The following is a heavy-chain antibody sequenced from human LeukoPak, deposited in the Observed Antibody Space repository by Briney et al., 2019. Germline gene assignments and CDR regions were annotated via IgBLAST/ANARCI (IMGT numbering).Heavy chain of an antibody. Sequence: GGSLRLSCAASGFTFSSYTMSWVRQAPGKGLEWVSTITTSDGNTYYADSVKGRFTVSRDNSKNTLFLQMNSLGAEDTAVYYCAKDGGLWVSAHWGDSWGRGTLVTVSS. CDR2: ITTSDGNT. CDR1: GFTFSSYT. D-gene: IGHD7-27*01. V-gene: IGHV3-23*01. J-gene: IGHJ4*02. CDR3: AKDGGLWVSAHWGDS.